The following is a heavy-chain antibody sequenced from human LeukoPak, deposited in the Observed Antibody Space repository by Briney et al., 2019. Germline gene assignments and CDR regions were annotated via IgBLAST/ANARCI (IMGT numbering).Heavy chain of an antibody. CDR3: ARDQPREGFDY. Sequence: SETLSLTCTVSGGSIRSSYYYWGWIRQPPGKGLEWIGSIYDSGSTYYNPSLKSRVTISVDTSKNQFSLKLNSVTAADTAVYYCARDQPREGFDYWGQGILVTVSS. V-gene: IGHV4-39*02. CDR2: IYDSGST. CDR1: GGSIRSSYYY. J-gene: IGHJ4*02.